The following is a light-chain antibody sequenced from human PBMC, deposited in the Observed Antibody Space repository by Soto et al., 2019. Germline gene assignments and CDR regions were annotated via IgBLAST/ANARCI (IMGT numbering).Light chain of an antibody. J-gene: IGKJ2*01. V-gene: IGKV4-1*01. Sequence: DIVMTQSPDSLAVSLGERATINCKSSQSVLHSSNNKNYLAWYQQKPGQPPKLLIYWASTRESGVPDRFSGSGSGTDFTLTISSLQAEDVAVYYCQEYYSTPPTYTFGQGTKLEIK. CDR2: WAS. CDR3: QEYYSTPPTYT. CDR1: QSVLHSSNNKNY.